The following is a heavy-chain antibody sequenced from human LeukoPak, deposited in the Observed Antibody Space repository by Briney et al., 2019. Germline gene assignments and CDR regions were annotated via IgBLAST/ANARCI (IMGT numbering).Heavy chain of an antibody. V-gene: IGHV4-4*07. D-gene: IGHD3-22*01. J-gene: IGHJ4*02. Sequence: SETLSLTCTVSGGSISSYYWSWIRQPAGKGLEWIGRIYTSGSTNYNPSLKSRVTISVDTSKNQFSLKLSSVTAADTAVYYCARAPYYYDSSGFDYWGQGTLVTVSS. CDR2: IYTSGST. CDR3: ARAPYYYDSSGFDY. CDR1: GGSISSYY.